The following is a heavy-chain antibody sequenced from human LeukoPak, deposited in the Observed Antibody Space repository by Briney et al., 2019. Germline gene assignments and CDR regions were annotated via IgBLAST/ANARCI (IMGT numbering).Heavy chain of an antibody. V-gene: IGHV3-30-3*01. Sequence: GRSLRLSCAASGFTFSSYAMHWVRQAPGKGLEWVAVISYDGSNKYYADSVKGRFTISRDNSKNTLYLQMNSLRAEDTAVYYCARDGYCSGGSCELKNAFDIWGQGTMVTVSS. CDR1: GFTFSSYA. CDR3: ARDGYCSGGSCELKNAFDI. J-gene: IGHJ3*02. CDR2: ISYDGSNK. D-gene: IGHD2-15*01.